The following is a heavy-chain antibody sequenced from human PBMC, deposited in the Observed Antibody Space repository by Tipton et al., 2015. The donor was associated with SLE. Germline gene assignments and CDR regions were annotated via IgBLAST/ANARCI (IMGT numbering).Heavy chain of an antibody. CDR1: GFTFSTYW. V-gene: IGHV3-74*01. D-gene: IGHD2-21*02. J-gene: IGHJ4*02. Sequence: SLRLSCAASGFTFSTYWMHWVRQAPGKGLVWVSRISNDGSKIVYADSVKGRFTISRDNAKNTLYLQRNSLRAEDTAVYYCARDWVSCGDCLVDYWGQGTLVTVSS. CDR3: ARDWVSCGDCLVDY. CDR2: ISNDGSKI.